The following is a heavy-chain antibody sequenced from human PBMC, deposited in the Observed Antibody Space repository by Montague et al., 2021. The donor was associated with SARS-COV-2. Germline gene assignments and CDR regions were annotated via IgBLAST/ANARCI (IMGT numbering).Heavy chain of an antibody. CDR2: IYNSGST. D-gene: IGHD1-7*01. CDR3: ARGLYDWNYEYWFDT. J-gene: IGHJ5*02. V-gene: IGHV4-39*01. CDR1: GGSIGSSHYY. Sequence: SETLSLTCTVSGGSIGSSHYYWAWIRQPPGKGLEWIGNIYNSGSTXYNPSPRSRVSIDVDASTNQFSLKLNSVTAADTAVYYCARGLYDWNYEYWFDTWGQGTLVTVSS.